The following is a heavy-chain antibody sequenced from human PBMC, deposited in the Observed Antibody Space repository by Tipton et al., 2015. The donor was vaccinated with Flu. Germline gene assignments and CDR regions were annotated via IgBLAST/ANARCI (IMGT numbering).Heavy chain of an antibody. J-gene: IGHJ4*02. D-gene: IGHD4-11*01. V-gene: IGHV3-30*03. CDR2: ISFDGSDE. CDR3: GTGDDNGNNGGFDY. Sequence: SLRLSCAASGFTLSGYGIHWVRQAPGKGLEWVAVISFDGSDEYYGDSVTGRFTISRDNSKNTVNLQMNSLRTDDTAVYYCGTGDDNGNNGGFDYWGQGTLVTVSS. CDR1: GFTLSGYG.